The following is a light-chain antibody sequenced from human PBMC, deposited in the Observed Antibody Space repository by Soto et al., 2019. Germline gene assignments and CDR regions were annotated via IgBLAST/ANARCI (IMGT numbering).Light chain of an antibody. CDR1: SSDVGSYNL. V-gene: IGLV2-23*01. CDR2: EGS. J-gene: IGLJ2*01. Sequence: ALTQPASVSGSPGQSITISCTGTSSDVGSYNLVSWYQQHPGKAPKLMIYEGSKRPSGVSNRFSGSKSGNTASLTISGLQAEDEADSYCCSYAGSSTYVVFGGGTKLTVL. CDR3: CSYAGSSTYVV.